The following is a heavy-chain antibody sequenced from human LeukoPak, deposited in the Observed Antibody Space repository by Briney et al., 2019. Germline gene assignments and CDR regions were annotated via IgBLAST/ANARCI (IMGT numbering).Heavy chain of an antibody. CDR1: GFTLSNSW. V-gene: IGHV3-74*01. CDR3: ARAGVAGGFDI. D-gene: IGHD2-15*01. Sequence: GGSLRLSCAASGFTLSNSWIHWVRQAPGKGLVWVSRIDSDGGSIIYADSVEGRFTTFRDNGKNMVYLHMNSLRGEDTAVYYCARAGVAGGFDIWGQGTMVTVSS. J-gene: IGHJ3*02. CDR2: IDSDGGSI.